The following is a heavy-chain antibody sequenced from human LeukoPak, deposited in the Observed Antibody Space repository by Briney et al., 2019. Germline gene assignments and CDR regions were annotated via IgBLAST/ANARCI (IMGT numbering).Heavy chain of an antibody. CDR3: ARERDEDIVVVPAAPFFDY. D-gene: IGHD2-2*01. J-gene: IGHJ4*02. CDR2: IKQDGSEK. V-gene: IGHV3-7*01. Sequence: PGGSLRLSCAASGFTFSNYWMSWVRQAPGKGLESVANIKQDGSEKYYVDSVKGRFTISRDNAKNSLYLQMNSLRAEDTAVYYCARERDEDIVVVPAAPFFDYWGQGTLVTVSS. CDR1: GFTFSNYW.